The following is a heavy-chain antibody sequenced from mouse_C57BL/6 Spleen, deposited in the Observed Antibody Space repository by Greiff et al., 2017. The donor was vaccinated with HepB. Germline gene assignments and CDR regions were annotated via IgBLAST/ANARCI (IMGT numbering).Heavy chain of an antibody. J-gene: IGHJ2*01. Sequence: VQLQQPGAELVKPGASVKLSCKASGYTFTSYWMHWVKQRPGQGLEWSGMIHLNSGSTNYNEKFKSKATLTVDKSCSTAYMQLSSLTSEDSAVYYCASIYDGYYDYWGQGTTLTVSS. V-gene: IGHV1-64*01. CDR1: GYTFTSYW. CDR2: IHLNSGST. CDR3: ASIYDGYYDY. D-gene: IGHD2-3*01.